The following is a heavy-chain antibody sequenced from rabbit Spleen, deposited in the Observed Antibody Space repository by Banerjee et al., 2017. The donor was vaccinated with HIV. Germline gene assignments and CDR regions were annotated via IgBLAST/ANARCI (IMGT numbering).Heavy chain of an antibody. CDR2: IEGGSSGFS. Sequence: QSLEESGGDLVKPGASLTLTCTASGVSFSTNHYMCWVRQAPGKGLEWIACIEGGSSGFSYFANWVNGRFTISSHNAQNTVFLQMTCLTAADTATYFCTRDGAGGSYFALWGQGTLVTVS. CDR1: GVSFSTNHY. V-gene: IGHV1S40*01. CDR3: TRDGAGGSYFAL. J-gene: IGHJ4*01. D-gene: IGHD8-1*01.